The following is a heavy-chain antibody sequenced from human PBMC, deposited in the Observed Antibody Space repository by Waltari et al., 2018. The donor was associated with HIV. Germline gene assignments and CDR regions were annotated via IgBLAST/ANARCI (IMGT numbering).Heavy chain of an antibody. CDR1: GGSMTRYY. CDR2: ISTRGTT. V-gene: IGHV4-4*07. CDR3: ARGDYDDYGGRNWFDP. J-gene: IGHJ5*02. D-gene: IGHD4-17*01. Sequence: QVQLQESGPGLVKPSETLSLTCTVPGGSMTRYYWNWIRQPAGKGLEWIGRISTRGTTYYNPSLRSRVILSVDTSKTQFNLNLYSVTAADAAVYYCARGDYDDYGGRNWFDPWGQGTLVTVSS.